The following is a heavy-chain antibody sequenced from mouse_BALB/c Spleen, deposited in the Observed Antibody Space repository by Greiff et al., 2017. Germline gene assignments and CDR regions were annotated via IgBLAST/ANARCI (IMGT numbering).Heavy chain of an antibody. Sequence: EVQGVESGGGLVQPGGSMKLSCVASGFTFSNYWMNWVRQSPEKGLEWVAEIRLKSNNYATHYAESVKGRFTISRDDSKSSVYLQMNNLRAEDTGIYYCTKLGWVDYWGQGTTLTVSS. D-gene: IGHD4-1*01. CDR2: IRLKSNNYAT. CDR1: GFTFSNYW. CDR3: TKLGWVDY. V-gene: IGHV6-6*02. J-gene: IGHJ2*01.